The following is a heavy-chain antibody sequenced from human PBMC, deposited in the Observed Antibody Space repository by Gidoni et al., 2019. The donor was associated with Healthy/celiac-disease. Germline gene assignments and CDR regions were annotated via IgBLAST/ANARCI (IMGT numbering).Heavy chain of an antibody. D-gene: IGHD3-16*01. Sequence: EVQLVESGGGLVQPGGCLRLSCAAAGFTVSSYDRHWVRQATGKVLSRVSVFGTAGDPSYPGSLKGRFTTARENAKNSFYLQMNGRRAGDTAVYCCARGGGGGMDYWGQGTLVTVSS. J-gene: IGHJ4*02. V-gene: IGHV3-13*05. CDR1: GFTVSSYD. CDR3: ARGGGGGMDY. CDR2: FGTAGDP.